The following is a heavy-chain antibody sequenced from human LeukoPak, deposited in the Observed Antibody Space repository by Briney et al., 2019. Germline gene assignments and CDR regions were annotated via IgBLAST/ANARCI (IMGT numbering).Heavy chain of an antibody. V-gene: IGHV3-15*01. CDR3: VWNSEHYFDF. CDR2: IKNKGEGETT. J-gene: IGHJ4*02. D-gene: IGHD1-7*01. Sequence: PGGSLRLSCAASGFTFTNAWMSWVRQAPGKGLEWVGRIKNKGEGETTDYAAPVKGRFTISRDDSENTLFLQMHSPETEDTALYYCVWNSEHYFDFWGQGSLVTVSS. CDR1: GFTFTNAW.